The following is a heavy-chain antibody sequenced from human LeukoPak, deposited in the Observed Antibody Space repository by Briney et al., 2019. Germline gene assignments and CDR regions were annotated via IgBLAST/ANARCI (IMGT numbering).Heavy chain of an antibody. CDR2: IIPILVIA. Sequence: ASLKVSCKASGGTFSSYAISWVRQAPGQGLEWMGRIIPILVIANYAQKFQCRVTITPDKSTSTASMELSSLRSEDTAVYYCARALLGYYDRSGYYPYYWGQGTLVTVSS. J-gene: IGHJ4*02. CDR3: ARALLGYYDRSGYYPYY. CDR1: GGTFSSYA. D-gene: IGHD3-22*01. V-gene: IGHV1-69*04.